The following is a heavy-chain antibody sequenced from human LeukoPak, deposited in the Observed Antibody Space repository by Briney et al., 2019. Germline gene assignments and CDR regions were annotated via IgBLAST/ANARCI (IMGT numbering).Heavy chain of an antibody. V-gene: IGHV3-7*01. CDR2: INQDGSEK. D-gene: IGHD6-6*01. Sequence: PGGSLRLSCAASGFTFSTYWMIWVRQAPGRGLEWVANINQDGSEKYYVGSVEGRFTISRDNAKNSLYLQMNSLRGEDSALYYCASSTYSSSPSWGQGTLVTVSS. CDR3: ASSTYSSSPS. CDR1: GFTFSTYW. J-gene: IGHJ5*02.